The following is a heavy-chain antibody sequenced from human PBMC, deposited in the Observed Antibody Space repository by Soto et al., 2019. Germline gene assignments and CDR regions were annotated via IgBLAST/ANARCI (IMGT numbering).Heavy chain of an antibody. V-gene: IGHV4-59*01. CDR1: GGSISSYY. D-gene: IGHD3-22*01. J-gene: IGHJ3*02. CDR2: IYYSGST. CDR3: ARENSYYDSSGYYSAGAFDI. Sequence: QVQLQESGPGLVKPSETLSLTCTVSGGSISSYYWSWIRQPPGKGLEWIGYIYYSGSTNYNPSLKSRVTISVDTSKNQFSLKLSSVTAADTAVYYCARENSYYDSSGYYSAGAFDIWGQGTMVTVSS.